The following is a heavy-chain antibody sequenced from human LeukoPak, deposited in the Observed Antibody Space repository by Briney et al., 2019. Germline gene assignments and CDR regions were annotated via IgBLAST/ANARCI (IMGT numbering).Heavy chain of an antibody. D-gene: IGHD2-15*01. V-gene: IGHV3-49*04. Sequence: GGSLRLSCTASGFTFGDYALTWVRQAPGKGLEWVSFIRSKAYGGTTEYAASVKGRFTISRDDSKGIAYLQMNSLKTEDTAVYYCTRDSLYCSDSSCRNYLYYMDVWGKGTTVAVSS. CDR1: GFTFGDYA. J-gene: IGHJ6*03. CDR3: TRDSLYCSDSSCRNYLYYMDV. CDR2: IRSKAYGGTT.